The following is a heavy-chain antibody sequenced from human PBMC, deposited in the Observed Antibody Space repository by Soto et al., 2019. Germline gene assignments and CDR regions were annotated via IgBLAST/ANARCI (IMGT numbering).Heavy chain of an antibody. CDR3: AKVYGDFAYYFDAMDV. CDR2: ISYDGFSK. J-gene: IGHJ6*02. V-gene: IGHV3-30*18. Sequence: QVQVVESGGGVVQPGRSLRLSCAASGFIVSSYGMHWVRQAPGKGLEWVAVISYDGFSKFYADSVKGRFTISRDNYQNTLYLQMHSLRAEDTAVYYCAKVYGDFAYYFDAMDVWGQGTTVTVSS. CDR1: GFIVSSYG. D-gene: IGHD4-17*01.